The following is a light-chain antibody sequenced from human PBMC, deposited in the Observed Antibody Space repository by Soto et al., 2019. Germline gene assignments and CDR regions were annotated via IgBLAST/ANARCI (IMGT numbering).Light chain of an antibody. CDR1: QDISNW. V-gene: IGKV1-12*01. Sequence: SKKDRVTVSSLASQDISNWLAWYQQKPGEAPKFLIYAASNLQSGVPSKFSVSGSGTDFTLTISSLQPEDCAVYYCQQARRFPITFGQGTRLEIK. CDR3: QQARRFPIT. CDR2: AAS. J-gene: IGKJ5*01.